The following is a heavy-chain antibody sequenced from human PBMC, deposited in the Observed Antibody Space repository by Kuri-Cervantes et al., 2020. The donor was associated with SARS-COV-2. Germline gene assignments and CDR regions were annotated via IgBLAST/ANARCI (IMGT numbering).Heavy chain of an antibody. CDR3: AHRVGCYCRSTSCYRGVLSFDY. Sequence: SGPMLVNSTQSLTPSCTYAGLSLSPSGVGVGWSRQPPGKALEWHALIYWDEDQRYSPSLKSRLTITKDTSKNQVVLTMTNMDPVDTATYYCAHRVGCYCRSTSCYRGVLSFDYWGQGTLVTVSS. J-gene: IGHJ4*02. V-gene: IGHV2-5*02. CDR2: IYWDEDQ. CDR1: GLSLSPSGVG. D-gene: IGHD2-2*01.